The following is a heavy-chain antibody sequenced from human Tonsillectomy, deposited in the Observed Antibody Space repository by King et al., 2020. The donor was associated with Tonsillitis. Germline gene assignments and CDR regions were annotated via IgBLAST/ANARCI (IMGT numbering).Heavy chain of an antibody. J-gene: IGHJ4*02. D-gene: IGHD3-3*01. Sequence: QLQESGPGLVKPSQTLSLTCTVSGGSISSGSYYWRWIRQPAGKGLEWIGRIYTSGSTHYNPTLKSRVTLSVDTSKNQCSLKLSSVTAADPAVYYCARDQSIFGVANTLFDYWGQGTLVTVSS. V-gene: IGHV4-61*02. CDR1: GGSISSGSYY. CDR2: IYTSGST. CDR3: ARDQSIFGVANTLFDY.